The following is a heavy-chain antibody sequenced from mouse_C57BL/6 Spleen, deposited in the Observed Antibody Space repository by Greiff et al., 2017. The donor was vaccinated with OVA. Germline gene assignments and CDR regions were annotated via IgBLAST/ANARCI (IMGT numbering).Heavy chain of an antibody. CDR1: GFTFSSYA. D-gene: IGHD1-1*01. Sequence: EVKLVESGGGLVKPGGSLKLSCAASGFTFSSYAMSWVRQTPEKRLEWVATISDGGSYTYYPDNVKGRFTISRDNAKNNLDLQMSHLKSEDTAMYYCARDRYYYGSRGGFDYWGQGTTLTVSS. V-gene: IGHV5-4*01. J-gene: IGHJ2*01. CDR2: ISDGGSYT. CDR3: ARDRYYYGSRGGFDY.